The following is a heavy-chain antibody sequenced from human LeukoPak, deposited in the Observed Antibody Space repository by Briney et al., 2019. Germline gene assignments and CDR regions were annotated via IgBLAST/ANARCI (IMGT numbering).Heavy chain of an antibody. J-gene: IGHJ4*02. D-gene: IGHD4-17*01. CDR1: GFTFSSYS. V-gene: IGHV3-48*04. CDR2: ISSSSSTI. CDR3: ARDPSGDDYGDYGSFDY. Sequence: PGGSLRLSCAASGFTFSSYSMNWVRQAPGKGLEWVSYISSSSSTIYYADSVKGRFTISRDNAKNSLYLQMNSLRAEDTAVYYCARDPSGDDYGDYGSFDYWGQGTLVTVSS.